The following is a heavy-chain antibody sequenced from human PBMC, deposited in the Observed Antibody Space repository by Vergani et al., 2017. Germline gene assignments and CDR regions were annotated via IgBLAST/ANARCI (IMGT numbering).Heavy chain of an antibody. J-gene: IGHJ5*02. V-gene: IGHV4-39*01. Sequence: QLQLQESGPGLVKPSATLSLTCSVPGASIRSSNYYWGWIRQPPGKGLEWIASIYYSGSTYYNPSLKSRVTISVDTSKNQFSLKQSSVTAADTAVYFCARHSTVEWLVKLGWIDPWGKGILVTVSS. D-gene: IGHD6-19*01. CDR3: ARHSTVEWLVKLGWIDP. CDR2: IYYSGST. CDR1: GASIRSSNYY.